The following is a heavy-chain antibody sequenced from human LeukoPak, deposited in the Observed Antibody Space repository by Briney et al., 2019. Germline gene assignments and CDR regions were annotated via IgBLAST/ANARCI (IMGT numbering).Heavy chain of an antibody. CDR3: AGGGADAFDI. Sequence: SETLSLTCAVSGGSISSGGYSWSWIRQPPGKGLEWIGYIYHSGSTSYNPSLKSRVTISVDRSKNQFSLKLSSVTAADTAVYYCAGGGADAFDIWGQGTIVTVSS. D-gene: IGHD1-26*01. J-gene: IGHJ3*02. V-gene: IGHV4-30-2*01. CDR2: IYHSGST. CDR1: GGSISSGGYS.